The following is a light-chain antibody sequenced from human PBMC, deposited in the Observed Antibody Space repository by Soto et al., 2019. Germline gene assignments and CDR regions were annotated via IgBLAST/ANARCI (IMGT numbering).Light chain of an antibody. V-gene: IGLV1-40*01. Sequence: QSVLTQPPSVSGAPGQRVTISCTGSSSNIGAGYDVHWYQQLPGTAPKLLIYGNNNRPSGVPDRFSGSTSGTSASLAITGLQAEDEGDYYCLSYDTSLSNSGIFGGGTKETVL. CDR3: LSYDTSLSNSGI. J-gene: IGLJ2*01. CDR2: GNN. CDR1: SSNIGAGYD.